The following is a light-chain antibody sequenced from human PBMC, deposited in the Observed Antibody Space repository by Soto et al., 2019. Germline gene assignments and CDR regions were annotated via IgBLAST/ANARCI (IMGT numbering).Light chain of an antibody. Sequence: QSALTQPASVSDSPGQSITISCTGTSSDVGGSNFVSWYQQHPGKPPKLIIYDVANRPSGVSNRFSGSKSGSTASLIISRLLTEDDADYYCVSYTSSTTYVFGTWTKVTVL. J-gene: IGLJ1*01. CDR3: VSYTSSTTYV. CDR2: DVA. CDR1: SSDVGGSNF. V-gene: IGLV2-14*03.